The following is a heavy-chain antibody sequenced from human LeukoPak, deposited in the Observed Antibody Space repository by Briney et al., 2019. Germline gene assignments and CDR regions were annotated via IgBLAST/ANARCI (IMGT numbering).Heavy chain of an antibody. CDR1: GFTFSSYG. D-gene: IGHD1-14*01. CDR3: ARDRPEYPLWFDP. V-gene: IGHV4-34*01. CDR2: INHSGST. J-gene: IGHJ5*02. Sequence: GTLRLSCAASGFTFSSYGMSWVRQAPGKGLEWIGEINHSGSTNYNPSLKSRVTISVDTSKNQFSLNLSSVTAADTAVYYCARDRPEYPLWFDPWGQGTLVTVSS.